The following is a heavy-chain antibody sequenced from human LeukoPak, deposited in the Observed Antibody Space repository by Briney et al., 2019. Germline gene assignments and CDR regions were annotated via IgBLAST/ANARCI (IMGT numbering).Heavy chain of an antibody. J-gene: IGHJ5*02. CDR1: GGSFSGYY. V-gene: IGHV4-34*01. D-gene: IGHD6-19*01. CDR3: ARRGWPNWFDP. Sequence: SETLSLTCAVYGGSFSGYYWSWIRQPPGKGLEWIGEINHSGSTNYNPSLKSRVTISVDTSKNQFSLKLSSVTAADTAVYYCARRGWPNWFDPWGRGTLVTVSS. CDR2: INHSGST.